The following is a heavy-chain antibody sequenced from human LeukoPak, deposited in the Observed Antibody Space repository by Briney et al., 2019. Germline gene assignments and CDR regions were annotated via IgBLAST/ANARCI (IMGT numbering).Heavy chain of an antibody. Sequence: PSETLSLTCSVSGGPISGYYWSWIWQSPRKGLEWIGNIYYTGSTNYNPSLKSRVALSVDTSKNQFSLKLSSVTAADTAVYYCASLTSDYYALVIDNWGQGTLVTVSS. CDR2: IYYTGST. V-gene: IGHV4-59*08. CDR1: GGPISGYY. CDR3: ASLTSDYYALVIDN. J-gene: IGHJ4*02. D-gene: IGHD3-22*01.